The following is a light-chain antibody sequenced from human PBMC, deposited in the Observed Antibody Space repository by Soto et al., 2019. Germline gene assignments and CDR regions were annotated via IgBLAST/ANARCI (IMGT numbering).Light chain of an antibody. Sequence: IVLTQGPGTLSLSPLEIATLSCRASQSVTTQLSWYQQKPGQAPRLIIHGASSRATGVPDRITGSGSGTDFTLSISRLEPEDFAVYYCQQYGGSTRTFGQGTKVDIK. J-gene: IGKJ1*01. CDR3: QQYGGSTRT. CDR2: GAS. CDR1: QSVTTQ. V-gene: IGKV3-20*01.